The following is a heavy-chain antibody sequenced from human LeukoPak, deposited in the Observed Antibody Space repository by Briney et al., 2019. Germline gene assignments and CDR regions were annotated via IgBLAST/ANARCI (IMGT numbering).Heavy chain of an antibody. V-gene: IGHV1-2*04. CDR3: ARDRRARSIAAAIYYYYGMDV. CDR1: GYTLTELS. Sequence: GASVKVSCKVSGYTLTELSMHWVRQAPGQGLEWMGWINPNSGGTNYAQKFQGWVTMTRDTSISTAYMELSRLRSDDTAVYYCARDRRARSIAAAIYYYYGMDVWGQGTTVTVSS. CDR2: INPNSGGT. J-gene: IGHJ6*02. D-gene: IGHD6-13*01.